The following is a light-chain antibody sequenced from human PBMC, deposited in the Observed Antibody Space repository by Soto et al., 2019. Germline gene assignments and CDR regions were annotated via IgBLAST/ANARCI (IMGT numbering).Light chain of an antibody. CDR2: EVS. J-gene: IGLJ3*02. CDR1: SSDIGYYDY. Sequence: QSALAQPASVSRSPGQSITISCSGTSSDIGYYDYVSWYQQHPGKAPKLVLYEVSNRPSGISNRFSGSKSGNTASLTISGLQAEDEGDYYCSSYRRNRDVVFGGGTKLTVL. V-gene: IGLV2-14*01. CDR3: SSYRRNRDVV.